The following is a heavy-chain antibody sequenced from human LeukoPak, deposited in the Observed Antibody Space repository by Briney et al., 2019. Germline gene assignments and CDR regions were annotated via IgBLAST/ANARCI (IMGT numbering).Heavy chain of an antibody. J-gene: IGHJ5*02. D-gene: IGHD6-19*01. CDR1: GGSFSGYY. CDR3: ASSIAVPFDP. Sequence: SETLSLTCAVYGGSFSGYYWSWIRQPPGKGLEWIGEINHSGSTNYNPSLKSRVTISVDTSKNQFSLKLSSVTAAGTAVYYCASSIAVPFDPWGQGTLVTVSS. CDR2: INHSGST. V-gene: IGHV4-34*01.